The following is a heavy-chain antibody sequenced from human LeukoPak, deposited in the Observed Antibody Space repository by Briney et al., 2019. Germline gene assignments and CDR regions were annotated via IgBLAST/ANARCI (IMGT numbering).Heavy chain of an antibody. V-gene: IGHV1-2*06. CDR2: INPNSGGT. D-gene: IGHD3-3*01. J-gene: IGHJ4*02. CDR3: ARSQRITIFGVASSRELDY. CDR1: GYTFTGYY. Sequence: RASVTVSCKASGYTFTGYYMHWVRQAPGQGLEWMGRINPNSGGTNYAQKFQGRVTMTRDTSISTAYMELSRLRSDDTAVYYCARSQRITIFGVASSRELDYWGQGTLVTVSS.